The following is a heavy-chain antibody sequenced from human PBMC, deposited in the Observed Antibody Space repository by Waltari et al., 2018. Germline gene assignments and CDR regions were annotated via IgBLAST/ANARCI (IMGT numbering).Heavy chain of an antibody. Sequence: QLQLQESGPGLVKPSETLSLTCTVSGGSISSSSYYWGWIRQPPGKGLEWIGSIYYSGSTYYTPSLKSRVTISVDTSKNQFSLKLSSVTAADTAVYYCARHTYPSYSYAREVDAFDIWGQGTMVTVSS. J-gene: IGHJ3*02. D-gene: IGHD5-18*01. CDR1: GGSISSSSYY. V-gene: IGHV4-39*01. CDR3: ARHTYPSYSYAREVDAFDI. CDR2: IYYSGST.